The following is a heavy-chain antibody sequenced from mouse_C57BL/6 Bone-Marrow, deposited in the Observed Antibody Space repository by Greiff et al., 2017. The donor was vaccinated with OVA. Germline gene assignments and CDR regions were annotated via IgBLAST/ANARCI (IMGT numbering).Heavy chain of an antibody. D-gene: IGHD2-1*01. J-gene: IGHJ2*01. Sequence: QVQLQQPGAELVMPGASVKLSCKASGYTFTSYWMHWVKQRPGQGLEWIGELDPSDSYTNYNQKFKGKSTLTVDKSSSTAYMQLSSLTSEDSAVYYCAREGIYGNPYYFDYWGQGTTLTVSS. V-gene: IGHV1-69*01. CDR1: GYTFTSYW. CDR2: LDPSDSYT. CDR3: AREGIYGNPYYFDY.